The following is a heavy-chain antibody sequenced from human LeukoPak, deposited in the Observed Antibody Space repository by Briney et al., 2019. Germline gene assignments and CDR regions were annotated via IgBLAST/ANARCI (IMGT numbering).Heavy chain of an antibody. CDR3: ARSPGYSSSWYYYYYGMDV. Sequence: ASVKVSCKASGYTFTSYDINWVRQATGQGLEWMGWMNPNSGNTGYAQKFQGRVTMTRNTSISTAYMELSSLRSEDTAVYYCARSPGYSSSWYYYYYGMDVWGQGTMVTVSS. J-gene: IGHJ6*02. V-gene: IGHV1-8*01. D-gene: IGHD6-13*01. CDR2: MNPNSGNT. CDR1: GYTFTSYD.